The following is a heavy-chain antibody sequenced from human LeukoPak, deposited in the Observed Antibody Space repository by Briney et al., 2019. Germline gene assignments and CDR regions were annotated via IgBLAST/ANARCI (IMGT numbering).Heavy chain of an antibody. J-gene: IGHJ4*02. CDR2: ISAYNGNT. CDR3: ARDTVLLWFVGPYYFDY. D-gene: IGHD3-10*01. V-gene: IGHV1-18*01. CDR1: GYTFTSYG. Sequence: ASVKVSCKASGYTFTSYGISWVRQAPGQGLEWMGWISAYNGNTNYAQKLQGRVTMTTDTSTSTAYMELRSLRSDDTAVYYCARDTVLLWFVGPYYFDYWGQGTLVTVSS.